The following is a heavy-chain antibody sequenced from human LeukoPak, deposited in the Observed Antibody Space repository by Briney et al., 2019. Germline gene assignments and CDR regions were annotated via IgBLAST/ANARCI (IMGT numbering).Heavy chain of an antibody. J-gene: IGHJ4*02. CDR2: IDPNSGGT. CDR1: GYTFTGYY. Sequence: ASVKVSCKASGYTFTGYYMHWVRQAPGQGLEWMGWIDPNSGGTNYAQKFQGRVTMTRDTSISTAYMELSRLRSDDTAVYYCARVRFLEWLFLDYWGQGTLVTVSS. D-gene: IGHD3-3*01. CDR3: ARVRFLEWLFLDY. V-gene: IGHV1-2*02.